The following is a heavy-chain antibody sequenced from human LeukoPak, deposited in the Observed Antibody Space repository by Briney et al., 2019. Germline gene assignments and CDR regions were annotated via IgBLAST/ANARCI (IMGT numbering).Heavy chain of an antibody. D-gene: IGHD1-26*01. CDR3: ARGYSGSRVDY. CDR2: IIPILGIA. CDR1: GGTFISYA. Sequence: ASVKVSCKASGGTFISYAISWVRQAPGQGLEWMGRIIPILGIANYAQKFQGRVTITADKSTSTAYMELSSLRSEDTAVYYCARGYSGSRVDYWGQGTLVTVSS. J-gene: IGHJ4*02. V-gene: IGHV1-69*04.